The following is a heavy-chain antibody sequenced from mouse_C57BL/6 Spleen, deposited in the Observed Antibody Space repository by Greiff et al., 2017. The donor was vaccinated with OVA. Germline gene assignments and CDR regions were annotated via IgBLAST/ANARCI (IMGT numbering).Heavy chain of an antibody. D-gene: IGHD1-1*01. V-gene: IGHV1-26*01. CDR2: INPNNGGT. CDR3: ARTLAYDGSSANYYDC. J-gene: IGHJ2*01. Sequence: EVQLQQSGPELVKPGASVKISCKASGYTFTDYYMNWVKQSHGKSLEWIGDINPNNGGTSYNQKFKGKATLTVDKSSSTAYMELRSLTSEDSAVYYCARTLAYDGSSANYYDCWGQGTTLTVSS. CDR1: GYTFTDYY.